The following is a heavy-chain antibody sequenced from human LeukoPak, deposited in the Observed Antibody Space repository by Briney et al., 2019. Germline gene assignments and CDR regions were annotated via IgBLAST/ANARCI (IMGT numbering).Heavy chain of an antibody. Sequence: PSETLSLTCAVSGGSISSSNWWSWVRQPPGKGLEWIGEINHSGSTNYNPSLKSRVTILVDKSKNQFSLKLSSVTAADTAVYYCARAYYYDTSGKNDWGQGTLVTVSS. J-gene: IGHJ4*02. CDR1: GGSISSSNW. CDR3: ARAYYYDTSGKND. CDR2: INHSGST. D-gene: IGHD3-22*01. V-gene: IGHV4-4*02.